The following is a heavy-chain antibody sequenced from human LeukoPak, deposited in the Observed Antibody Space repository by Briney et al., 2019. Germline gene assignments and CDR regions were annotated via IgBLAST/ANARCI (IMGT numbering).Heavy chain of an antibody. V-gene: IGHV3-30*18. Sequence: PGRSLRLSCAASGFTFSSYGMHWVRQAPGKVLEWVAVISYDGSNKYYADSVKGRFTISRDNSKNTLYLQMNSLRAEDTAVYYCAKGYDSSGYYFDYWGQGTLVTVSS. D-gene: IGHD3-22*01. CDR1: GFTFSSYG. CDR2: ISYDGSNK. CDR3: AKGYDSSGYYFDY. J-gene: IGHJ4*02.